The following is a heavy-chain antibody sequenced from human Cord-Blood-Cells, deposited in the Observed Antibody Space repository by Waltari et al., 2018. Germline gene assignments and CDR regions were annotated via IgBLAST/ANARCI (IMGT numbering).Heavy chain of an antibody. CDR1: GGSFSGYY. Sequence: QVQLQQWGAGLLKPSETLSLTCAVYGGSFSGYYWSWIRQPPGKGLEWIGEINHSGSTNYNPSLKSRVTISVDTSKNQFSLKPSSVTAADTAVYYCARSSSSDAFDIWGQGTMVTVSS. D-gene: IGHD6-13*01. V-gene: IGHV4-34*01. J-gene: IGHJ3*02. CDR3: ARSSSSDAFDI. CDR2: INHSGST.